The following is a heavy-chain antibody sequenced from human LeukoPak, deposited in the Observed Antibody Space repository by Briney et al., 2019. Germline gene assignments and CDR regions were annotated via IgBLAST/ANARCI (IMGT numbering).Heavy chain of an antibody. CDR2: ISGDESRT. J-gene: IGHJ5*02. V-gene: IGHV3-74*01. CDR3: VRDDGYYYGSGSYYRP. Sequence: GGSLRLSCAASGFTFRSYWMHWVRQAPGKGLVWVSHISGDESRTTYADSVQGRFTISRDNAKNTLYLQMNSLRVEDTAVYYCVRDDGYYYGSGSYYRPWGQGTLVTASS. D-gene: IGHD3-10*01. CDR1: GFTFRSYW.